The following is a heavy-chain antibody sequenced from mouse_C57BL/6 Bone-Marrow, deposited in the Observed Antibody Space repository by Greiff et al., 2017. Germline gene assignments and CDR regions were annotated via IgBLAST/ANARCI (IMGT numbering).Heavy chain of an antibody. CDR3: ARQYYGSSYDGFAY. Sequence: EVKLMESGGGLVKPGGSLKLSCAASGFTFSSSTMSWVRQTPEKRLEWVATISGGGGDTYYSDSVKGRFTISRDNAKNTLYLHMSNLRSEDTALYDCARQYYGSSYDGFAYWGQGTLVTVSA. CDR2: ISGGGGDT. CDR1: GFTFSSST. J-gene: IGHJ3*01. V-gene: IGHV5-9*01. D-gene: IGHD1-1*01.